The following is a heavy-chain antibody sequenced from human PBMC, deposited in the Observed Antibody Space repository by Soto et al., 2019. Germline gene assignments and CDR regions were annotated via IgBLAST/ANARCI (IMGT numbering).Heavy chain of an antibody. Sequence: SQTLSLTCAIPGDSISSNSAAWNWIRQSPSRGFEWLGRTYYRSRWYHDYAVSVKSRIIINPDISKNQVSLQLNSVTPDDTAVYYCASYRYDYWGQGTVVTVSS. CDR3: ASYRYDY. J-gene: IGHJ4*02. CDR2: TYYRSRWYH. V-gene: IGHV6-1*01. D-gene: IGHD4-4*01. CDR1: GDSISSNSAA.